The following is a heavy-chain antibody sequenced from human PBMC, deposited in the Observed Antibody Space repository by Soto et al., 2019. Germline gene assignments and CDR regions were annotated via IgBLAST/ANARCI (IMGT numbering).Heavy chain of an antibody. CDR1: GGSISSYY. J-gene: IGHJ4*02. Sequence: SETLSLTCTVSGGSISSYYLSWIRQPPGKGLEWIGYIYYSGSTNYNPSLKSRVTISVDTSKNQFSLKLSSVTAADTAVYYCAREQYDSSGYFDYWGQGTLVTVSS. CDR3: AREQYDSSGYFDY. CDR2: IYYSGST. D-gene: IGHD3-22*01. V-gene: IGHV4-59*01.